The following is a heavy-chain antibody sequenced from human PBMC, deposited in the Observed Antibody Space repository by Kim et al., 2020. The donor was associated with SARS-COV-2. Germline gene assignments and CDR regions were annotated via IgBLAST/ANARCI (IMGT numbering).Heavy chain of an antibody. D-gene: IGHD4-17*01. CDR3: ARGGGDYENAFDI. J-gene: IGHJ3*02. V-gene: IGHV7-4-1*02. Sequence: AQGFTGRFVFSLDTSVSTAYLQISSLKAEDTAVYYCARGGGDYENAFDIWGQGTMVTVSS.